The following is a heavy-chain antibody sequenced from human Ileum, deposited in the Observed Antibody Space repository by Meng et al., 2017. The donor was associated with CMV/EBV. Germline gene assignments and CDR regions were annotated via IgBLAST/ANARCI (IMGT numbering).Heavy chain of an antibody. CDR2: IADSGGST. CDR1: GFTFSSQT. J-gene: IGHJ5*01. Sequence: EVPVMESGGGLVQPWGSLSLSVAASGFTFSSQTMSWVRQAPGKGLEWVSNIADSGGSTYYADSVKGRFTISRDNSKNTLYLQMNSLRAEDTAVYYCVNRAWLESWGQGTLVTVSS. V-gene: IGHV3-23*01. CDR3: VNRAWLES.